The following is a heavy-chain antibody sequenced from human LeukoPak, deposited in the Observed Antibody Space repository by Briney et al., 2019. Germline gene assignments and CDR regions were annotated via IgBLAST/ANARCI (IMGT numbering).Heavy chain of an antibody. D-gene: IGHD3-22*01. CDR3: AKGFAGSGYSFLQGGFDY. V-gene: IGHV3-23*01. CDR2: ISGSGGTT. CDR1: GFTFSNYA. Sequence: GGSLRLSCAASGFTFSNYAMSWVRQAPGKGLEWVSAISGSGGTTYYAVSVKGRFTISRDNSRDTLFLQMNSLRAEDTAVYYCAKGFAGSGYSFLQGGFDYWGQGTLVTVSS. J-gene: IGHJ4*02.